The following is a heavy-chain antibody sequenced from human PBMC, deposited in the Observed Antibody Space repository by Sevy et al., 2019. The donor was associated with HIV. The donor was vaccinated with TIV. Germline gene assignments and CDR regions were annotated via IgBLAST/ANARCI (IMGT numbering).Heavy chain of an antibody. CDR2: IGSAGDT. D-gene: IGHD3-10*01. Sequence: GGSLRLSCAASGFTFSSYDMHWVRQATGKGLEWVSSIGSAGDTYYPGSVKGRFTISRENAKNSLNLQVKSLRAGDTAGDYCARGGYGSRSFYPYYYYGMDVWGQGTTVTVSS. J-gene: IGHJ6*02. V-gene: IGHV3-13*01. CDR1: GFTFSSYD. CDR3: ARGGYGSRSFYPYYYYGMDV.